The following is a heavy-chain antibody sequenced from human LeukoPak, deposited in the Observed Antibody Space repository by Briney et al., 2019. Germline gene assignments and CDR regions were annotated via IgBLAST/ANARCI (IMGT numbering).Heavy chain of an antibody. J-gene: IGHJ4*02. Sequence: GGSLRLSCTASGFPFRVRWMYWVRQAPGKGLVWISLIKKDGFFSTYADSVKGRFTISRDDAKNTLYLQMDSLRADDTAVYYCATDLDYTFDYWGRGTLVTVSS. CDR3: ATDLDYTFDY. V-gene: IGHV3-74*03. CDR1: GFPFRVRW. D-gene: IGHD4-11*01. CDR2: IKKDGFFS.